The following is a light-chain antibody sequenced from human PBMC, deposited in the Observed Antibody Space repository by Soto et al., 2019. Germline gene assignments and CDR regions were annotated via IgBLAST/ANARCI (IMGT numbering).Light chain of an antibody. Sequence: DIVMTQSPDSLAVSLGERATINCKSSQSVLYSSNNKNYLAWYQQKPGQPPKLLIYWASTRESGVPDRFSGSGSGTDFPLTISSLQAEDVALYYCQQYYSPPWTFGQGTKVEIK. CDR3: QQYYSPPWT. CDR2: WAS. V-gene: IGKV4-1*01. J-gene: IGKJ1*01. CDR1: QSVLYSSNNKNY.